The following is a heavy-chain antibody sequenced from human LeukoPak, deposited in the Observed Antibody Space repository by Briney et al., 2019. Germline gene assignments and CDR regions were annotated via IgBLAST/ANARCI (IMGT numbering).Heavy chain of an antibody. CDR3: ATDFYDST. D-gene: IGHD3-22*01. CDR2: IRSNSDGGTI. Sequence: TGGSLRLSCATSGFTFSNAWMNWVRQAPGKGLEWVGRIRSNSDGGTIDYAAPVKGRFTLSRDDSKTTLYLQMNSLQTEDTAVYYCATDFYDSTWGQGTLVTVSS. V-gene: IGHV3-15*07. J-gene: IGHJ5*02. CDR1: GFTFSNAW.